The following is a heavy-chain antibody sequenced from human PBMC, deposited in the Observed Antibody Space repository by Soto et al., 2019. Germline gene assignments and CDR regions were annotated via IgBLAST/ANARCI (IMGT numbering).Heavy chain of an antibody. V-gene: IGHV3-48*02. CDR1: EFTFKNYG. D-gene: IGHD6-25*01. J-gene: IGHJ4*02. CDR2: ISSSSSSI. Sequence: EVQLVEPGGGLVQPGGSLRLSCAASEFTFKNYGMNWVRQAPGKGLEWVSYISSSSSSIDYADSVKGRFTISRDNAKSSLYLQMNSLRDEDTAVYYCARGGSDRPGYWGQGTLVTVSS. CDR3: ARGGSDRPGY.